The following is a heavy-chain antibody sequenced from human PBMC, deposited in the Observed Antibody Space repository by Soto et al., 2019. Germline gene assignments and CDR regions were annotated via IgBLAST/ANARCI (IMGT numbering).Heavy chain of an antibody. Sequence: QVQLVQSGAEVKKPGSSVKVSCKASGGTFSSYAISWVRQAPGQGLEWMGGIIPIFGTANYAQKFQGRVKITADESTSTAYMELSGLRAEDTTVYYCASTSSSGSLQTHFDYGGEGTLVTVSS. CDR3: ASTSSSGSLQTHFDY. V-gene: IGHV1-69*01. J-gene: IGHJ4*02. CDR2: IIPIFGTA. D-gene: IGHD6-13*01. CDR1: GGTFSSYA.